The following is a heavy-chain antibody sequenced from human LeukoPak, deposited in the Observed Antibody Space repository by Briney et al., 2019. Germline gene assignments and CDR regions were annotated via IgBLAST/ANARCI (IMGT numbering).Heavy chain of an antibody. CDR2: IIPNSGDT. CDR3: ARAGYCSGGRCYIFDS. CDR1: GYPFTGHY. J-gene: IGHJ4*02. D-gene: IGHD2-15*01. Sequence: ASVKVSCKASGYPFTGHYMHWVRQAPGQGLEWMGWIIPNSGDTNYAQKFQGRVTMTRDTSISTAYMELSRLRSDDTATYYCARAGYCSGGRCYIFDSWGQGTLVTVAS. V-gene: IGHV1-2*02.